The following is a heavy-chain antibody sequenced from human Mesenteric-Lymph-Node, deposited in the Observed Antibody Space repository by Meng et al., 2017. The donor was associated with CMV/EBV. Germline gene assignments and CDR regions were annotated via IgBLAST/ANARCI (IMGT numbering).Heavy chain of an antibody. CDR3: ARVLVVGATKACDY. D-gene: IGHD1-26*01. Sequence: AVDGGSFSGDYWSWIRQPPGKGLEWIGEINHSGSTNYNPSLKSRVTISVDTSKNQFSLKLSSVTAADTAVYHCARVLVVGATKACDYWGQGTLVTVSS. V-gene: IGHV4-34*01. J-gene: IGHJ4*02. CDR1: GGSFSGDY. CDR2: INHSGST.